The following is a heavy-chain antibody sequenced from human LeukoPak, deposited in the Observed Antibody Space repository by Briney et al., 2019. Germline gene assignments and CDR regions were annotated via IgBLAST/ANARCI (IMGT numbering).Heavy chain of an antibody. Sequence: PGGSLRLSCAASGFTFSSYALTGLRQAPGKGLEWVSSINDNGDRTYSSDSVKGRFTISRDTSKSTLYLQMNSLRDEDTAFYFCAKVSRSCLDNWGQGTLVAVSS. V-gene: IGHV3-23*01. CDR2: INDNGDRT. D-gene: IGHD6-13*01. CDR1: GFTFSSYA. CDR3: AKVSRSCLDN. J-gene: IGHJ4*02.